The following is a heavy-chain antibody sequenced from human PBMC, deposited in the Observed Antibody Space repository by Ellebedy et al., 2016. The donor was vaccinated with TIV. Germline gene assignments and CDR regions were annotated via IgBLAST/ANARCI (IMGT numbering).Heavy chain of an antibody. CDR2: ISSSGDTI. J-gene: IGHJ5*02. Sequence: PGGSLRLSCAASGFIFSKYNMQWVRQAPGKGLDWISYISSSGDTILYAPSVRGRFTNSRDSATNSLFLQMTNLRVEDSGVYYCAGEGSGFDPWGRGTLVTVSS. CDR1: GFIFSKYN. V-gene: IGHV3-48*03. CDR3: AGEGSGFDP.